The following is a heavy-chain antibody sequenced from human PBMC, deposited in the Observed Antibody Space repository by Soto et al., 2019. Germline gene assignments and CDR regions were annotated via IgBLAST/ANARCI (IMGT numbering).Heavy chain of an antibody. Sequence: SETLSLTCVVYGGSFSGYYWSWIRQPPGKGLEWIGEINHSGSTNYNPSLKSRVTISVDTSKNQFSLKLSPVTAADTAVYYCARGGHDFWSGYSNWFDPWGQGTLVTVSS. D-gene: IGHD3-3*01. V-gene: IGHV4-34*01. CDR2: INHSGST. CDR1: GGSFSGYY. J-gene: IGHJ5*02. CDR3: ARGGHDFWSGYSNWFDP.